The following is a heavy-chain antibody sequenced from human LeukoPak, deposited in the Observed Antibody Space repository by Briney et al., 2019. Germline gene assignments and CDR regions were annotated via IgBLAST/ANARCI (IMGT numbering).Heavy chain of an antibody. CDR1: GGSVSSGSYY. J-gene: IGHJ5*02. V-gene: IGHV4-61*01. Sequence: SETLSLTCTVSGGSVSSGSYYWSWIRQPPGKGLEWIGYIYYSGSTNYNPSLKSRVTISVDTSKNQFSLKLSSVTAADTAVYYCARVGKQLVRWAIHPWGQGTLVTVSS. CDR2: IYYSGST. D-gene: IGHD6-13*01. CDR3: ARVGKQLVRWAIHP.